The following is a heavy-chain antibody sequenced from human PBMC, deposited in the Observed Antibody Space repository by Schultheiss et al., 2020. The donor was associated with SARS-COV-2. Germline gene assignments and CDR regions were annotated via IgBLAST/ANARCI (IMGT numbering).Heavy chain of an antibody. D-gene: IGHD1-7*01. CDR2: IYYSGST. V-gene: IGHV4-39*01. CDR1: GGSISSSSYY. Sequence: SETLSLTCTVSGGSISSSSYYWGWIRQPPGKGLEWIGSIYYSGSTYYNPSLKSRVTISVDTSKNQFSLKLSSVTAADTAVYYCARGDAGTTWAIGSYYYYGMDVWGQGTTVTVSS. CDR3: ARGDAGTTWAIGSYYYYGMDV. J-gene: IGHJ6*02.